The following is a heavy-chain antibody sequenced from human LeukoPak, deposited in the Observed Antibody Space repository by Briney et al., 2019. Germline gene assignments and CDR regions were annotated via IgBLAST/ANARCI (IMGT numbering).Heavy chain of an antibody. CDR2: FYYSGST. CDR1: GYSISSDDYY. Sequence: PSETLSLTCTVSGYSISSDDYYWGRMRQPPGKGLERIVYFYYSGSTYYNPSLKSRVTISVDTSKNQVSLKLSSVTAADTAVYYCASALPLDYYGSGSPTFDHGGQGTRVTVDS. J-gene: IGHJ4*02. D-gene: IGHD3-10*01. CDR3: ASALPLDYYGSGSPTFDH. V-gene: IGHV4-30-4*01.